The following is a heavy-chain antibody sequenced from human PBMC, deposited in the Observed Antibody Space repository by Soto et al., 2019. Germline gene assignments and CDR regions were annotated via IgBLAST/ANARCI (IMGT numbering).Heavy chain of an antibody. V-gene: IGHV6-1*01. D-gene: IGHD3-9*01. Sequence: PSQTLSLTCAISGDIVSSNSAAWNWIRQSPSRGLEWLGRTYYRSKWYNDYAVSVKSRITINPDTSKNQFSLQLNSVTPEDTAVYYCEREEHYDILTGYYPHNAFDIWGQGTMVTVSS. J-gene: IGHJ3*02. CDR2: TYYRSKWYN. CDR1: GDIVSSNSAA. CDR3: EREEHYDILTGYYPHNAFDI.